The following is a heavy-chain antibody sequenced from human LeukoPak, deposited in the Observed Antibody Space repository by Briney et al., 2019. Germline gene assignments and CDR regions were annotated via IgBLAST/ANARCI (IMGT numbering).Heavy chain of an antibody. J-gene: IGHJ3*02. CDR3: ARDGGGDAFDI. V-gene: IGHV3-21*01. CDR2: ISSSSSSYI. D-gene: IGHD2-15*01. Sequence: GGSLRLSCAASGFTFSSYSMNWVRQAPGKGLEWVSSISSSSSSYIYYADSVKGRFTISRDNAKNSLYLQMNSLRAGDTAVYYCARDGGGDAFDIWGQGTMVTVSS. CDR1: GFTFSSYS.